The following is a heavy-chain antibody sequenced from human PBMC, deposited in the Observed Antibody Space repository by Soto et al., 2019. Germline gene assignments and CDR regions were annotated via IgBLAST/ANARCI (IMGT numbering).Heavy chain of an antibody. CDR3: ARDAPGAAPY. J-gene: IGHJ4*02. Sequence: QVQLQESGPGLVKPSQTLSLPCAVSACSMRRGDYYWNWIRHHPEKGLEWIGYINYRGSTFYNPSLKSRVTISVDTSKNQFSLKLTSVTAADTAMYYCARDAPGAAPYWGQGTLVTVSS. V-gene: IGHV4-31*11. CDR1: ACSMRRGDYY. CDR2: INYRGST. D-gene: IGHD6-13*01.